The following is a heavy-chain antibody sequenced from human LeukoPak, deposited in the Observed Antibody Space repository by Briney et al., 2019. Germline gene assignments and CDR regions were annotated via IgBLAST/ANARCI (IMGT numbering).Heavy chain of an antibody. D-gene: IGHD6-13*01. Sequence: PGGSLRLSYAASGFTLSSYAMSWVRQAPGKGLEWVSAISGSGGSTYYADSVKGRFTISRDNSKNTLYLQMNSLRAEDTAVYYCAKDMGIAAAGRGYYFDYWGQGTLVTVSS. V-gene: IGHV3-23*01. CDR2: ISGSGGST. J-gene: IGHJ4*02. CDR3: AKDMGIAAAGRGYYFDY. CDR1: GFTLSSYA.